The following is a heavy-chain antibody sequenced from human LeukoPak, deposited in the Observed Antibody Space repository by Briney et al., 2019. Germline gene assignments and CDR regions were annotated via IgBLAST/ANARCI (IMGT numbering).Heavy chain of an antibody. CDR3: ARDSCSSTSCRKKFDN. J-gene: IGHJ4*02. V-gene: IGHV4-39*07. CDR2: IYFSGST. CDR1: GDSISSANYY. D-gene: IGHD2-2*01. Sequence: KPSETLSLTSTVSGDSISSANYYWGWVRQPPGKGLEWIGSIYFSGSTYYNPSLKSRVTISVETSKVQFSLKLSSVTAADTAVYYCARDSCSSTSCRKKFDNWGQGTLVTVSS.